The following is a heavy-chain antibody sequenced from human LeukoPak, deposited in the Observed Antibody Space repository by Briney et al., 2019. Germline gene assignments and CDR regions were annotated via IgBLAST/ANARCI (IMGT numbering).Heavy chain of an antibody. D-gene: IGHD6-6*01. V-gene: IGHV1-46*01. CDR3: ARTAARRFDY. Sequence: ASVKVSCKASGYTFPSYFMRWVRQAPGQGLEWMGIINPTGGSTTYAQKFQGRVTMTRDTSTSTVYMELSSLRSDDTAVYYCARTAARRFDYWGQGTLVTVSS. CDR2: INPTGGST. J-gene: IGHJ4*02. CDR1: GYTFPSYF.